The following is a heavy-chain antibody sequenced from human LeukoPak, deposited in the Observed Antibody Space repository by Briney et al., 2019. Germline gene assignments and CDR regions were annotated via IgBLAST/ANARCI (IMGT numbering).Heavy chain of an antibody. D-gene: IGHD3-10*01. CDR3: AKEYDSGGYGANFDY. V-gene: IGHV3-23*01. Sequence: PGGSLRLSCSASGFTFSSYAMSWVRQAPGVGLEWVSAISGGGGSTWYADSVKGRFTISRDNSRNTMYLQMNSLRAEDTAVYYCAKEYDSGGYGANFDYWGQGTLVTVSS. CDR1: GFTFSSYA. J-gene: IGHJ4*02. CDR2: ISGGGGST.